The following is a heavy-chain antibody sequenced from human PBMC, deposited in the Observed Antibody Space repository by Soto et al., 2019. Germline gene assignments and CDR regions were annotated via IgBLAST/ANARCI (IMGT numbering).Heavy chain of an antibody. Sequence: ASVKVSCKASGYTFTSYGISWVRQAPGQGLEWMGWISAYNGNTNYAQKLQGRVTMTTDTSTSTACMELRSLRSDDTAVYYCARCTRYFDWSLGWYYFDYRGQGTLVTVSS. D-gene: IGHD3-9*01. CDR1: GYTFTSYG. V-gene: IGHV1-18*01. CDR3: ARCTRYFDWSLGWYYFDY. CDR2: ISAYNGNT. J-gene: IGHJ4*02.